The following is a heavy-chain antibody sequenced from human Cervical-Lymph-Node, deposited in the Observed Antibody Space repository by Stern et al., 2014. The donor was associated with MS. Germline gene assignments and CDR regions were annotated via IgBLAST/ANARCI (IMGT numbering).Heavy chain of an antibody. CDR3: ARDYDGNYLTYFEY. V-gene: IGHV3-21*01. D-gene: IGHD2/OR15-2a*01. CDR1: GFTFSSYS. CDR2: ISSSSSDM. J-gene: IGHJ4*02. Sequence: EVQLVESGGGLVKPGGSLKLSCAVSGFTFSSYSMNWVRQAPGKGLEWVSSISSSSSDMYYAVSVKVRFTISRDNAKNSLSLQMNSLRAEDTAVYYCARDYDGNYLTYFEYWGQGTLVTVSS.